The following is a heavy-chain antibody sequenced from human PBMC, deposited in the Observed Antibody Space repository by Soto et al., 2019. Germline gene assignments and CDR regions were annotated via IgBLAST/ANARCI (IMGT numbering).Heavy chain of an antibody. CDR2: ISYSGST. CDR1: GGSISSDSYF. CDR3: ARGYDFWSGYSNWFDP. V-gene: IGHV4-39*07. J-gene: IGHJ5*02. D-gene: IGHD3-3*01. Sequence: SETLSLTCTVSGGSISSDSYFWGWIRQSPEKGLEWIASISYSGSTYYNPTLKSRVTISVDTSKNQFSLKLSSVTAADTAVYYCARGYDFWSGYSNWFDPWGQATLVTVSS.